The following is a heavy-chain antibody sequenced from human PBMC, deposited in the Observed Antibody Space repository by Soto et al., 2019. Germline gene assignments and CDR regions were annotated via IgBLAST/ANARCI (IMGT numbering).Heavy chain of an antibody. CDR3: AKDLVGWFGEPTLWDYYYYMDV. Sequence: PGGSLRLSCAASGFTFSSYGMHWVRQAPGKGLEWVAVISYDGSNKYYADSVKGRFTISRDNSKNTLYLQMNSLRAEDTAVYYCAKDLVGWFGEPTLWDYYYYMDVWGKGTTVTVSS. J-gene: IGHJ6*03. V-gene: IGHV3-30*18. CDR2: ISYDGSNK. CDR1: GFTFSSYG. D-gene: IGHD3-10*01.